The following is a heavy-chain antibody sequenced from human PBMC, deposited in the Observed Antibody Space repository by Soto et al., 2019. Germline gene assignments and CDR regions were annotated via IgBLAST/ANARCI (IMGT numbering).Heavy chain of an antibody. CDR3: STGPNIALVDY. D-gene: IGHD5-12*01. CDR1: GFTFTNAW. Sequence: PGGSLRLSCAVSGFTFTNAWMNWVRQSPGKGLEWVGRIKSKIDGGTADYAAPVKGRFTISRDDSKTTMYLQMNSLKTEDTAVYYCSTGPNIALVDYWGQGTLVTVSS. J-gene: IGHJ4*02. CDR2: IKSKIDGGTA. V-gene: IGHV3-15*07.